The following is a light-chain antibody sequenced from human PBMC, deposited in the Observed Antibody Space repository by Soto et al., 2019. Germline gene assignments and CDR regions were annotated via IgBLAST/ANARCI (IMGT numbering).Light chain of an antibody. CDR1: QGISSY. CDR3: QQLHDYPLT. J-gene: IGKJ4*01. CDR2: AIS. Sequence: DIQLTQSPSFLSASVGDRVTITCRASQGISSYLAWYQQKPGKAPKLLIHAISRLQSGVPSRFSGSGSGTDFTLAINSLQPEDFATYYCQQLHDYPLTFGGGTKVDI. V-gene: IGKV1-9*01.